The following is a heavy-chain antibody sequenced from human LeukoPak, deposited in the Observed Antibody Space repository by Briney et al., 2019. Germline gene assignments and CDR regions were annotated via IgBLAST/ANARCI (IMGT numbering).Heavy chain of an antibody. V-gene: IGHV4-4*09. CDR1: GFTFSSHA. J-gene: IGHJ4*02. CDR3: ARRSTLENFFDS. Sequence: GSLRLSCEASGFTFSSHAMHWVRQPPGKGLEWIGYIYTSGSTNYNPSLKSRVTISVDTSKNQFSLKLSSVTAADSAVYYCARRSTLENFFDSWGQGTPVTVSS. CDR2: IYTSGST. D-gene: IGHD6-6*01.